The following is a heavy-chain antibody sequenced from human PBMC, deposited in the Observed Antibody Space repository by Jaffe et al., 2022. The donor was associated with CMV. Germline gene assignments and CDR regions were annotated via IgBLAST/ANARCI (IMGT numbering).Heavy chain of an antibody. Sequence: QVQLQESGPGLVKPSETLSLTCTVSGGSISSYYWSWIRQPPGKGLEWIGYIYYSGSTNYNPSLKSRVTISVDTSKNQFSLKLSSVTAADTAVYYCARRYYDILTGPGPYNWFDPWGQGTLVTVSS. CDR2: IYYSGST. V-gene: IGHV4-59*08. CDR3: ARRYYDILTGPGPYNWFDP. D-gene: IGHD3-9*01. CDR1: GGSISSYY. J-gene: IGHJ5*02.